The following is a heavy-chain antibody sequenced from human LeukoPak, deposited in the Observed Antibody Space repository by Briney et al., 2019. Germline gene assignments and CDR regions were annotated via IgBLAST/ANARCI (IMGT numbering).Heavy chain of an antibody. Sequence: SETLSLTCTVSGGSISSSSYYWAWIRQPPGKGLEWIGSIHYSGSTYYNPSLKSRITISVDTSKNQFSLKLSSVTAADTAVYYCATPTKRGYSYGYEYGYWGQGTLVTVSS. CDR2: IHYSGST. J-gene: IGHJ4*02. V-gene: IGHV4-39*01. D-gene: IGHD5-18*01. CDR1: GGSISSSSYY. CDR3: ATPTKRGYSYGYEYGY.